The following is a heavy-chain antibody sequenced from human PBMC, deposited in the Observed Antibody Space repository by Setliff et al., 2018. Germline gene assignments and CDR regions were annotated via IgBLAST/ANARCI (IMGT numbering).Heavy chain of an antibody. CDR1: GFTLSTYT. V-gene: IGHV3-64*02. CDR2: FSGKGGST. CDR3: ARDWSGYDPTGYMDV. J-gene: IGHJ6*04. D-gene: IGHD5-12*01. Sequence: PGGSLRLSCAASGFTLSTYTLSWFRQAPGKGLEFVSAFSGKGGSTHYADSVKGRFTISRDTSKNTLNLQMASLRAEDTAVYFCARDWSGYDPTGYMDVWGKGTTVTVSS.